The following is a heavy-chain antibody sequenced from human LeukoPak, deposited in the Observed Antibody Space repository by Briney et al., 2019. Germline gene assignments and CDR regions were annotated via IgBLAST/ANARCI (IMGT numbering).Heavy chain of an antibody. D-gene: IGHD4-17*01. V-gene: IGHV3-21*01. CDR3: ASQGYGDPHYFDY. CDR2: ISSSSSYI. Sequence: GGSLRLSCAASGYTFSSYSMNWVRQAPGKGLEWVSSISSSSSYIYYADSVKGRFTISRDNAKNSLYLQMNSLRAEDTAVYYCASQGYGDPHYFDYWGQGTLVTVSS. J-gene: IGHJ4*02. CDR1: GYTFSSYS.